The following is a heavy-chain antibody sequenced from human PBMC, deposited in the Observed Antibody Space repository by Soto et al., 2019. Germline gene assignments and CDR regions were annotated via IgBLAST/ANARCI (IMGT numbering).Heavy chain of an antibody. CDR2: IWYDGSNK. CDR3: ARDEWQWLVLYAFDI. CDR1: GFTFSSYG. V-gene: IGHV3-33*01. Sequence: QVQLVESGGGVVQPGRSLRLSCAASGFTFSSYGMHWGRQAPGKGLEWVAVIWYDGSNKYYADSVKGRFTISRDNSKNTLYLQMNSLRAEDTAVYYCARDEWQWLVLYAFDIWGQGTMVTVSS. D-gene: IGHD6-19*01. J-gene: IGHJ3*02.